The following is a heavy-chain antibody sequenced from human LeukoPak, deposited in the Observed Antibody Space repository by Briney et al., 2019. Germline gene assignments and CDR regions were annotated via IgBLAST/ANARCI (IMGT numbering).Heavy chain of an antibody. D-gene: IGHD6-6*01. CDR1: GGSISNYY. CDR3: ARHYSSSSSFDY. J-gene: IGHJ4*02. Sequence: PSETLSPTCTVSGGSISNYYWSWIRQPPGKGLEWIGYIYPSGSTNYNPSLKSRVTISVDTSKNQLSLKLSSVTAADTAVYYCARHYSSSSSFDYWGQGTLVTVSS. V-gene: IGHV4-4*09. CDR2: IYPSGST.